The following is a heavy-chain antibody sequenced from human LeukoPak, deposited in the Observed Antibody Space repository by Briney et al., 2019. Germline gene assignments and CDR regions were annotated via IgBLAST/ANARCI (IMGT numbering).Heavy chain of an antibody. V-gene: IGHV1-2*02. Sequence: GASVTVSCKASGYTFTGYYMHWVRQAPGQGVEWMGWINPNSGGTNYAQKFQGRVTMTRDTSISTAYMELSRLRSDDTAVYYCAREAIAARRRGFDYWGQGTLVTVSS. CDR2: INPNSGGT. D-gene: IGHD6-6*01. J-gene: IGHJ4*02. CDR3: AREAIAARRRGFDY. CDR1: GYTFTGYY.